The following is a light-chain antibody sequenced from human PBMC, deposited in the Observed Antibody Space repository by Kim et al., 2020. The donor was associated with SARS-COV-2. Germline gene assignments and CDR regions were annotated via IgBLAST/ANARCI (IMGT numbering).Light chain of an antibody. CDR1: QSVSSN. CDR3: QQYNNWPRT. CDR2: GAS. V-gene: IGKV3-15*01. J-gene: IGKJ4*01. Sequence: EIVMTQSPATLSVSPGERATLSCRASQSVSSNLAWYQQKPGQAPRLLIYGASTRATGIPARFSGSGSGTEFTLTISSLQSEDFAVYYCQQYNNWPRTFGGGTKVEI.